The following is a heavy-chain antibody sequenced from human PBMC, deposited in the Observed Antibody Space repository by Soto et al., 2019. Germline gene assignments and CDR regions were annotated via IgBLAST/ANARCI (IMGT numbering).Heavy chain of an antibody. D-gene: IGHD3-22*01. CDR2: IYPGDSDT. CDR3: ACFDYDSSGTLDY. J-gene: IGHJ4*02. CDR1: GYSFTSYG. V-gene: IGHV5-51*01. Sequence: GDSLKISCKGSGYSFTSYGIGWVRQMPGKGLEWMGIIYPGDSDTRYSPSFQGQVTISADKSISTAYLQWSSLKASDTAMYYCACFDYDSSGTLDYWGQGTLVTVSS.